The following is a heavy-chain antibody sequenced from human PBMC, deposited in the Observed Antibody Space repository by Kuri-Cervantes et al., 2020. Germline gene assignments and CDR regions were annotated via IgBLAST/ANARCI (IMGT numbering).Heavy chain of an antibody. CDR3: AKDMGGTVRGVTFDY. Sequence: LSLTCAASGFTFSSYAMHWVRRAPGKGLEWVAVISYDGGTKFYADSVKGRFTISRDNAKNSLYLQMNSLRAEDTALYYCAKDMGGTVRGVTFDYWGQGTLVTVSS. CDR2: ISYDGGTK. CDR1: GFTFSSYA. V-gene: IGHV3-30-3*01. D-gene: IGHD3-10*01. J-gene: IGHJ4*02.